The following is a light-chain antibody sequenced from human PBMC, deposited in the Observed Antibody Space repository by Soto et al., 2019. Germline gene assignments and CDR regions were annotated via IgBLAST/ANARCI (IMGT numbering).Light chain of an antibody. CDR3: CSYTTSSTYV. J-gene: IGLJ1*01. V-gene: IGLV2-14*03. CDR2: DVS. CDR1: SSDVGGYNY. Sequence: QSALTQPASVSGSPGQSIAISCTGTSSDVGGYNYVSWYQQHPGKAPKLMIYDVSNRPSGVSNRFSGSKSGNTASLIISGLQAEDEADYYCCSYTTSSTYVFGTGTKGTVL.